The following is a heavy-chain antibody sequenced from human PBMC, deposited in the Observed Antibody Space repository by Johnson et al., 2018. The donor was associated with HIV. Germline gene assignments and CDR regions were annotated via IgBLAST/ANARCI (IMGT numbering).Heavy chain of an antibody. CDR2: ITYDGRNK. CDR1: GFTFSSYA. D-gene: IGHD3-3*01. V-gene: IGHV3-30*04. CDR3: ATDYNFWSGRPDSFDV. J-gene: IGHJ3*01. Sequence: QVQLVESGGGVVRPGGSLRLSCAASGFTFSSYAMHWVHQAPGKGLEWVAVITYDGRNKYYADFVKGRFIISRDNSKNMTNLQMNGLSGEDTAVYYCATDYNFWSGRPDSFDVWGQGTMVTVSS.